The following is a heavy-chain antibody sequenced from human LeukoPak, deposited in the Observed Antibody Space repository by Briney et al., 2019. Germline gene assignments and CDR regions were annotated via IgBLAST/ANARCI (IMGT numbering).Heavy chain of an antibody. CDR1: GGTFGSYV. Sequence: SVKVSCKASGGTFGSYVISWVRQAPGQGLEWMGGIIPIFGTAHYAQKFQGRLTITADESTRTVHMEMSNLRSGDAAMYYCAKGGDTALVRGFFDLWGGGTLVTVS. J-gene: IGHJ2*01. V-gene: IGHV1-69*13. D-gene: IGHD5-18*01. CDR3: AKGGDTALVRGFFDL. CDR2: IIPIFGTA.